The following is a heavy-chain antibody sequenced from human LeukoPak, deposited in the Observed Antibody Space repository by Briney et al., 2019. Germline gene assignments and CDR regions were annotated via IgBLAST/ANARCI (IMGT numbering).Heavy chain of an antibody. J-gene: IGHJ4*02. CDR3: AKVDYYGSGRSLDY. D-gene: IGHD3-10*01. CDR1: GFTFNSYG. V-gene: IGHV3-30*18. CDR2: ISYDGSNK. Sequence: PGRSLRLSCAASGFTFNSYGMHWVRQAPGKGLEWVAFISYDGSNKYYADSVKGRFTISRDNSKNTVYLQMNSLRAEDTAVYYCAKVDYYGSGRSLDYWGQGTLVTVSS.